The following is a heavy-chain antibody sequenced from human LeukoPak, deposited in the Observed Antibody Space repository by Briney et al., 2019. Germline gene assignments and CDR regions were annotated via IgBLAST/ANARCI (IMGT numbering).Heavy chain of an antibody. J-gene: IGHJ4*02. CDR3: AKDLGYCSGGSCQIGNY. Sequence: GGSLRLSCAASGFTFSSYGMHWVRQAPRKGLEWVAVIWYDGSNKYYADSVKGRFTISRDNSKNTLCLQMNSLRAEDTAVYYCAKDLGYCSGGSCQIGNYWGQGTLDTVSS. CDR1: GFTFSSYG. V-gene: IGHV3-33*06. D-gene: IGHD2-15*01. CDR2: IWYDGSNK.